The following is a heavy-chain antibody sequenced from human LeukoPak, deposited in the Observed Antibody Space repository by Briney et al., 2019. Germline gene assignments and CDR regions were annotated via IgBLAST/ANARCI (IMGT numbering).Heavy chain of an antibody. CDR3: AKDQRWESPHYLDS. Sequence: GGSLRLSCAASGFPFNSYWMTWVRQAPGKGLQWVANIRQDGNIKYYVDSVKGRFTISRDNSKNTLYVQMNSLRDEDTAVYYCAKDQRWESPHYLDSWGQGTLVTVSS. CDR2: IRQDGNIK. CDR1: GFPFNSYW. D-gene: IGHD1-26*01. V-gene: IGHV3-7*03. J-gene: IGHJ4*02.